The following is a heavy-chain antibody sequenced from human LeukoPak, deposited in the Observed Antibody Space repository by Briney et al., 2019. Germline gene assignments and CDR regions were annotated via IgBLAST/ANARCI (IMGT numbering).Heavy chain of an antibody. CDR1: GGSISSYY. J-gene: IGHJ1*01. Sequence: PSETLSLTCTVSGGSISSYYWSWIRQPPGKVLEWFGYIYYSGSTNYNPSLKSRVTISVDTSKNQFSLKLSSVTAADTAVYYCPRLKYYYDSSGSRAEYFQHWGQGTLVTASS. V-gene: IGHV4-59*01. CDR2: IYYSGST. D-gene: IGHD3-22*01. CDR3: PRLKYYYDSSGSRAEYFQH.